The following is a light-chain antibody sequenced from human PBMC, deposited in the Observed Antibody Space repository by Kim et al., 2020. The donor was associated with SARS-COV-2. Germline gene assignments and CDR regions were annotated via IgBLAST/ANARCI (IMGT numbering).Light chain of an antibody. CDR2: DVS. V-gene: IGLV2-14*03. CDR1: SSDVGGYKY. J-gene: IGLJ2*01. Sequence: GQSITITCTGPSSDVGGYKYVSWYQQHPGKASKLMIYDVSNRPSGVSNRFSGSKSGNTASLTISGLQAEDEADYYCSSYTSSNTVIFGGGTQLTVL. CDR3: SSYTSSNTVI.